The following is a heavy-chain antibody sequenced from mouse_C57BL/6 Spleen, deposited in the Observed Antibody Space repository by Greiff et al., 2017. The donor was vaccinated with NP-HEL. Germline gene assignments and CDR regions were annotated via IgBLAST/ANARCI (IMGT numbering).Heavy chain of an antibody. V-gene: IGHV1-81*01. J-gene: IGHJ3*01. D-gene: IGHD1-1*01. Sequence: QVQLKGSGAELARPGASVKLSCKASGYTFTSYGISWVKQRTGQGLEWIGEIYPRSGNTYYNEKFKGKATLTADKSSSTAYMELRSLTSEDSAVYFCARFDGSSPAWFAYWGQGTLVTVSA. CDR3: ARFDGSSPAWFAY. CDR1: GYTFTSYG. CDR2: IYPRSGNT.